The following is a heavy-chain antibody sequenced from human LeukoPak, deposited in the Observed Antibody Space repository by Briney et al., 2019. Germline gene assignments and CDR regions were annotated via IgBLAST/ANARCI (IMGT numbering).Heavy chain of an antibody. CDR1: GFTFSDYG. D-gene: IGHD5/OR15-5a*01. V-gene: IGHV3-30*02. CDR2: LQFDGSNK. CDR3: AKDRGSSVYVEHLDY. J-gene: IGHJ4*02. Sequence: PRGSLRLSCAASGFTFSDYGMHWVRQAPGKGLEWVAFLQFDGSNKNYGDSVKGRFTISRDNSKHTLYLQMNNLRSEDTAVYYCAKDRGSSVYVEHLDYWGQGTLVSVSS.